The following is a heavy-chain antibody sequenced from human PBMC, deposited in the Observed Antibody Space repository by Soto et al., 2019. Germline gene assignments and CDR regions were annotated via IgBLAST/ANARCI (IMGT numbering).Heavy chain of an antibody. D-gene: IGHD3-10*01. J-gene: IGHJ6*02. CDR2: MNPNSGNT. CDR3: ARRHNHPSYGSGSYYNYYYYYDMDV. Sequence: GASVKVSCKASGYTFTSYDINWVRQATGQGLEWMGWMNPNSGNTGYAQKFQGRVTMTRNTSISTAYMELSSLRSEDTAVYYCARRHNHPSYGSGSYYNYYYYYDMDVWGQGTTVTVSS. CDR1: GYTFTSYD. V-gene: IGHV1-8*01.